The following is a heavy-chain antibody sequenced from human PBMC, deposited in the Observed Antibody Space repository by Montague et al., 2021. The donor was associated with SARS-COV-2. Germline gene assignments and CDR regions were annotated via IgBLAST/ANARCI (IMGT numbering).Heavy chain of an antibody. CDR3: ARVSHWGDFFDS. CDR1: GGSIISSFY. Sequence: SXTLSLTCIVSGGSIISSFYWSWIRQPPGKGLEWVGYIYYSGTTNYNPSLKSRVTISVDTSKNQFSLKLTSVTAADTAVYYCARVSHWGDFFDSWGQGGLVTVSS. V-gene: IGHV4-59*01. J-gene: IGHJ4*02. D-gene: IGHD7-27*01. CDR2: IYYSGTT.